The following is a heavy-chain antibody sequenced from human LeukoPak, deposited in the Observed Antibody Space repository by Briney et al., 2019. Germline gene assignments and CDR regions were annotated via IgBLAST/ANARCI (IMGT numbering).Heavy chain of an antibody. Sequence: GGSLRLSCAASGFTFSSYSMNWVRQAPGKGLEWVSSISSSSSYIYYADSVKGRFTISRDNAKNSLYLQMNSLRAEDTGVYYCAREKDTAMVTYYFDSWGQGTLVTVSS. D-gene: IGHD5-18*01. CDR2: ISSSSSYI. V-gene: IGHV3-21*01. CDR1: GFTFSSYS. CDR3: AREKDTAMVTYYFDS. J-gene: IGHJ4*02.